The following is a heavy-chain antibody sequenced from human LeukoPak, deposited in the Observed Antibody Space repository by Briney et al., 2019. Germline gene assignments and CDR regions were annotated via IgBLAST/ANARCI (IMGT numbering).Heavy chain of an antibody. D-gene: IGHD3-10*01. Sequence: GGSLRLSCAASGFTFSSYAMSWVRQAPGKGLEWVAVISYDGSNKYYADSVKGRFTISRDNSKNTLYLQMNSLRAEGTAVYYGAKDQSWFGELLSYYFDYWGQGTLVTVSS. V-gene: IGHV3-30*18. CDR2: ISYDGSNK. CDR3: AKDQSWFGELLSYYFDY. J-gene: IGHJ4*02. CDR1: GFTFSSYA.